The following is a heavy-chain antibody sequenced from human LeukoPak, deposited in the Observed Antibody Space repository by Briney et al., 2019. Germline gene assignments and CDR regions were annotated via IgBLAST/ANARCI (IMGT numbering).Heavy chain of an antibody. Sequence: GESLKISCKGSGCSFTSYWIGWVRQMPGRGLEWMGIIYPGDSETRYSPAFQGQVSISADKSTSTAYLQWSSLKASDTGIYYCARRDYYDNIRTVAAFDYWGQGTLVTVSS. CDR3: ARRDYYDNIRTVAAFDY. D-gene: IGHD3-22*01. CDR1: GCSFTSYW. J-gene: IGHJ4*02. V-gene: IGHV5-51*01. CDR2: IYPGDSET.